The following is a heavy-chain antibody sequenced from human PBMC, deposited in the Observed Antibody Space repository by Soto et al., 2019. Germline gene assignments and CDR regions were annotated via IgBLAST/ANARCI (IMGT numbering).Heavy chain of an antibody. CDR2: INPNTGGT. J-gene: IGHJ4*02. V-gene: IGHV1-2*06. Sequence: ASVKVSCKASGYTSTKYYVLWVRQAPGQGLEWVGRINPNTGGTNYAQKFQDRVTMTRDTSITTAYMELSRLRSDDTAVYYCARQLAYCGGDCYTEPIDYWGQGTQVTVSS. D-gene: IGHD2-21*02. CDR3: ARQLAYCGGDCYTEPIDY. CDR1: GYTSTKYY.